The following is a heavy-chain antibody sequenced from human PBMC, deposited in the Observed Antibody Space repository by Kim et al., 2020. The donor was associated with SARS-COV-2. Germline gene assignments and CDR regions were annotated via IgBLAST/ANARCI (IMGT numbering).Heavy chain of an antibody. Sequence: SETLSLTCTVSGGSISSGGYYWSWIRQHPGKGLEWIGYIYYSGSTYYNPSLKSRVTISVDTSKNQFALKLSSVTAADTAVYYCARGGLWFGDNQYYGMDVWGQGTTVTVSS. CDR3: ARGGLWFGDNQYYGMDV. D-gene: IGHD3-10*01. V-gene: IGHV4-31*03. CDR1: GGSISSGGYY. J-gene: IGHJ6*02. CDR2: IYYSGST.